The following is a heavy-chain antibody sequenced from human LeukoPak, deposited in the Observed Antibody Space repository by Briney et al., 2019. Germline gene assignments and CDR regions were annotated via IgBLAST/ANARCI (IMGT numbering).Heavy chain of an antibody. J-gene: IGHJ4*02. CDR3: ARGPPNWGYDY. CDR1: GYTFTSYD. Sequence: ASVKVSCKASGYTFTSYDFNWVRQATGQRPESMGWMSPNSGDTGYARKFQDRVTMTRNTSISTAYMELSSLRSDDTAVYYCARGPPNWGYDYWGPGTLVTVSS. D-gene: IGHD7-27*01. CDR2: MSPNSGDT. V-gene: IGHV1-8*01.